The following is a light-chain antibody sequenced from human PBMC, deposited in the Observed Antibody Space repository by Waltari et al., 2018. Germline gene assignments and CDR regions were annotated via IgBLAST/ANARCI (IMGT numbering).Light chain of an antibody. CDR2: EVS. V-gene: IGLV2-23*02. J-gene: IGLJ2*01. Sequence: QSALTQPAPVSGSPGQSITIPCPGTSSDVGSYNPVPWYQQHPGKAPKLMIYEVSKRPSGVSNRFSGSKSGNTASLTISGLQAEDEADYYCCSYAGSSTFVFGGGTKLTVL. CDR3: CSYAGSSTFV. CDR1: SSDVGSYNP.